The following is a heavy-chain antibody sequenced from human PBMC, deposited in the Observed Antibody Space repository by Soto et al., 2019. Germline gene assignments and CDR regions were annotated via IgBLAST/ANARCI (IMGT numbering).Heavy chain of an antibody. V-gene: IGHV5-51*01. Sequence: GESLKISCKGSGYSFTSYWIGWVRQMPGKGLEWMGIIYPGDSDTRYRPSFQGQVTISADNSISTAYLQWSSLKASDTAMYYCARRDLKELPPYYNGMDVWGQGTTVTVSS. CDR3: ARRDLKELPPYYNGMDV. D-gene: IGHD3-10*01. CDR1: GYSFTSYW. CDR2: IYPGDSDT. J-gene: IGHJ6*02.